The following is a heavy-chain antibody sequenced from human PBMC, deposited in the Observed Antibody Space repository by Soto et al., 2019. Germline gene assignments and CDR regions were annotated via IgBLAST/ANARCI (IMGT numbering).Heavy chain of an antibody. V-gene: IGHV3-15*01. CDR2: IKSKTDGGTT. CDR1: GFTFSNAW. J-gene: IGHJ3*02. D-gene: IGHD6-6*01. CDR3: TTDRRPDAFDI. Sequence: EVQLVESGGGLVKPGGSLRLSCAASGFTFSNAWMSWVRQAPGKGLEWVGRIKSKTDGGTTDYAAPVKGRFTISRDDSKNTLYLQMHSLKTEDTAVYYCTTDRRPDAFDIWGQGTMVTVSS.